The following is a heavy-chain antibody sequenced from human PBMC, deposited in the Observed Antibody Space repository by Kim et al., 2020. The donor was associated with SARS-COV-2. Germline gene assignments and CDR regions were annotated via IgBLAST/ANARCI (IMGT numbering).Heavy chain of an antibody. V-gene: IGHV2-5*02. CDR1: GFSLSTNGLG. J-gene: IGHJ4*02. CDR3: AHRSIAVAGTRVWY. D-gene: IGHD6-19*01. Sequence: SGPTLVNPTQTLTLTCTFSGFSLSTNGLGVGWIRQPPGKALEWLALIYWDDDKRYSPSLKSRLTITKDTSKNQVVLTMTNMDPVDTATYYCAHRSIAVAGTRVWYWGQGTLVTVSS. CDR2: IYWDDDK.